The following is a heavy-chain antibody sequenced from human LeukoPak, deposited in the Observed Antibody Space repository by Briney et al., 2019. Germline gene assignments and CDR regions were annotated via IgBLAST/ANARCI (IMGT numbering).Heavy chain of an antibody. CDR1: GGTFSSYT. V-gene: IGHV1-69*02. CDR2: IIPILGIA. D-gene: IGHD2-2*03. J-gene: IGHJ5*02. Sequence: SVKVSCKASGGTFSSYTISWVRQAPGQGLEWMGRIIPILGIANYAQKFQGRVTITADKSTSTAYMELSSLGSEDTAVYYCARVGYCSSTSCYHNWFDPWGQGTLVTVSS. CDR3: ARVGYCSSTSCYHNWFDP.